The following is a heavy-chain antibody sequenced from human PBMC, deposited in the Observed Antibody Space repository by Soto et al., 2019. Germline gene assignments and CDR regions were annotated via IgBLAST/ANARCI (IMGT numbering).Heavy chain of an antibody. CDR2: IYYSVST. D-gene: IGHD3-3*01. CDR3: ARGQGRVVREAFDI. Sequence: PSETLSLTCTVSGGSISSYYWSWIRQPPGKGLEWIGYIYYSVSTNYSPSLKSRVTISVDTSKNQFSLKLSSVTAADTAVYYCARGQGRVVREAFDIWGQGTMVTVSS. J-gene: IGHJ3*02. CDR1: GGSISSYY. V-gene: IGHV4-59*01.